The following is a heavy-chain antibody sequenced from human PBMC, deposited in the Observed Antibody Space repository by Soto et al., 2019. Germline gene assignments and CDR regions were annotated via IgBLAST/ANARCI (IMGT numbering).Heavy chain of an antibody. CDR2: IYYSGST. CDR1: GGSISSYY. V-gene: IGHV4-59*08. CDR3: ARQAYSGSYSRGGFDY. Sequence: QVQLQESGPGLVKPSETLSLTCTVSGGSISSYYWSWIRQPPGKGLESIGYIYYSGSTNYNPSLKSRVTISVDTSKNQFSLKLSSVTAADTAVYYCARQAYSGSYSRGGFDYWGQGTLVTVSS. D-gene: IGHD1-26*01. J-gene: IGHJ4*02.